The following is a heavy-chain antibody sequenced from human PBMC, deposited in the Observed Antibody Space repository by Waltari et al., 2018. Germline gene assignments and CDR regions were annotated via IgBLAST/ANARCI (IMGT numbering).Heavy chain of an antibody. V-gene: IGHV4-34*01. CDR2: INDEGTA. Sequence: QVHLKQWGAGLLKPSKTLSLTCYVSGGSFSGYYWHWIRQPPGKGLEWVGEINDEGTAKYKSSLKSRVTISLDMSKSQFSLTLTSVTAADAALYFCARGRATDSPNAFDVWGQGTNVTVSS. CDR3: ARGRATDSPNAFDV. J-gene: IGHJ3*01. CDR1: GGSFSGYY. D-gene: IGHD2-21*01.